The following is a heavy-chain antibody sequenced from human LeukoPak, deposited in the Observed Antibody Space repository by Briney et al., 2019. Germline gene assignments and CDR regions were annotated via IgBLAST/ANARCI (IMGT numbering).Heavy chain of an antibody. V-gene: IGHV4-59*08. CDR1: GASITSYY. CDR3: ARITFVVEGYGMDV. D-gene: IGHD2-21*01. CDR2: IHYGGGIT. Sequence: SQTLSLTCTVSGASITSYYWSWIRQPPGKGREWIGYIHYGGGITKYNPCLTGPVTISVDTSKNQFSLSLSAVTAADTAVYYCARITFVVEGYGMDVWGQGTTVTVSS. J-gene: IGHJ6*02.